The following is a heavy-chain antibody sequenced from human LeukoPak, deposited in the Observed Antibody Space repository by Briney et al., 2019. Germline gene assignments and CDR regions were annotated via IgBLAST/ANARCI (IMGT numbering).Heavy chain of an antibody. J-gene: IGHJ6*03. CDR2: MNPNSGNT. D-gene: IGHD2-2*01. CDR3: ARAGGYCSSTSCMDV. Sequence: GSVKVSYKASGYTFTSYDINWVRQATGQGLEWMGWMNPNSGNTGYAQKFQGRVTVTRNTTISTAYMELSSLRSEDTAVYYCARAGGYCSSTSCMDVWGKGTTVTVSS. V-gene: IGHV1-8*03. CDR1: GYTFTSYD.